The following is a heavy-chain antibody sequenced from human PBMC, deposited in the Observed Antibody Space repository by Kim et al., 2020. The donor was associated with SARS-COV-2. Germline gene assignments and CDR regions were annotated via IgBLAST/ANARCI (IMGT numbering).Heavy chain of an antibody. J-gene: IGHJ2*01. CDR3: ARVRGLQRPYWYFDP. CDR1: GFSVNTYS. CDR2: ITFDSNTI. D-gene: IGHD6-25*01. V-gene: IGHV3-48*02. Sequence: GGSLRLSCVASGFSVNTYSLIWVRQAPGKGLEWLSYITFDSNTIYYADSVKGRFTVSRDNAKNSLYLQVNSLRDEDKAGYYCARVRGLQRPYWYFDPWGR.